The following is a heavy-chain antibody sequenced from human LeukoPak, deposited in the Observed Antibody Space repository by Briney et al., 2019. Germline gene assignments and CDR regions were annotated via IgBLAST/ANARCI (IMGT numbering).Heavy chain of an antibody. D-gene: IGHD3-10*01. V-gene: IGHV3-23*01. CDR1: GITLSNYG. J-gene: IGHJ4*02. Sequence: GGSLRLSCAVSGITLSNYGMSWVRQAPGKGLEWVAGISGSGGSTNYADSVKGRFSISRDNPKNTLYLQMNSLRAEDTAVYFCAKRGVVIRVVLVGFHKEAYYFDSWGQGALATVSS. CDR3: AKRGVVIRVVLVGFHKEAYYFDS. CDR2: ISGSGGST.